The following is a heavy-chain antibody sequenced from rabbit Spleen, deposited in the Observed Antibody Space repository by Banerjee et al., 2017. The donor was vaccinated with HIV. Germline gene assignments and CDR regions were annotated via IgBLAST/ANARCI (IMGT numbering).Heavy chain of an antibody. J-gene: IGHJ4*01. CDR3: VREVYHILGL. CDR2: IWTGDGTT. Sequence: QEQLVESGGGLVQPEGSLTLTCKASGFDFSSVAVCWVRQAPGKGPEWIACIWTGDGTTYYANWAKGRFTISKTSSTTVTLQMTDLTAADTATYFCVREVYHILGLWGQGTLVTVS. D-gene: IGHD1-1*01. V-gene: IGHV1S47*01. CDR1: GFDFSSVA.